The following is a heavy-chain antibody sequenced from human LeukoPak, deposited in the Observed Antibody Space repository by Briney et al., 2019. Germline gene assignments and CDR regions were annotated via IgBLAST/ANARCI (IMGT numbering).Heavy chain of an antibody. CDR3: ARDGRIAAPGTGLDY. J-gene: IGHJ4*02. D-gene: IGHD6-13*01. CDR2: IKSDGSST. V-gene: IGHV3-74*01. CDR1: GFIFSSYW. Sequence: GGSLRLSCAASGFIFSSYWMHWVRQAPGKGLVWVSRIKSDGSSTNYADSVKGRFTISRDNAKNTLYLQMNSLRAEDTAVYYCARDGRIAAPGTGLDYRGQGTLVTVSS.